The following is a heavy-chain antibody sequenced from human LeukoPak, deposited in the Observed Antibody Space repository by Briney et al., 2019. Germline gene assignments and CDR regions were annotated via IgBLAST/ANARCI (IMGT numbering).Heavy chain of an antibody. Sequence: PGGSLRLSCAASGFTFSSYAMSWVRQAPGKGLEWVSAISGSGGSTYYADSVKGRFTISRDNSKNTLYLQMNSLRAEDTAVYYRAKDIGTDSSGYYFFDYWGQGTLVTVSS. CDR2: ISGSGGST. D-gene: IGHD3-22*01. J-gene: IGHJ4*02. CDR1: GFTFSSYA. V-gene: IGHV3-23*01. CDR3: AKDIGTDSSGYYFFDY.